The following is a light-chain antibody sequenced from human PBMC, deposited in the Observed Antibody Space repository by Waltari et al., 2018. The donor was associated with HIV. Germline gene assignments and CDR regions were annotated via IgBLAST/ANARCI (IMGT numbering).Light chain of an antibody. CDR1: SGSIDSNY. CDR3: QSFETGTQV. CDR2: DDD. Sequence: KFMLTQPHSMSESPGTTVTISCTRTSGSIDSNYVQLFQQRPGSAPTTVIFDDDRRPSGVPARFSGSIDKSSNSASLTISGLRPEDEADYYCQSFETGTQVFGGGTKLTVL. J-gene: IGLJ3*02. V-gene: IGLV6-57*03.